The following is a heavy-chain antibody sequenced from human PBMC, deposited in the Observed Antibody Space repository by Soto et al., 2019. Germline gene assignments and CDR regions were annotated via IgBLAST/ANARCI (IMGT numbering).Heavy chain of an antibody. V-gene: IGHV4-59*01. CDR2: IHNSGST. Sequence: PSETLSLTCTVSGGSITSYYWSWIRQPPGKGLEWIGYIHNSGSTSYNPSLQSRVTISADVSKNQFSLDLRSVTAADTAVYYCARRWSGTDYWGNGALVTVSS. CDR3: ARRWSGTDY. J-gene: IGHJ4*01. CDR1: GGSITSYY. D-gene: IGHD3-10*01.